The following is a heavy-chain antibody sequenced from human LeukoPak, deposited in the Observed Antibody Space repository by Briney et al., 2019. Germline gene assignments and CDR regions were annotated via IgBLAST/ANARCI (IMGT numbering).Heavy chain of an antibody. CDR2: INRSGST. D-gene: IGHD3-22*01. V-gene: IGHV4-34*01. J-gene: IGHJ4*02. CDR3: ARCGPYDSTGIDY. CDR1: GGSFSGYY. Sequence: SETLSLTCAVYGGSFSGYYWSWIRQPPGKGLEWIGEINRSGSTNYNPSLKSRVTISVDTSKNQFSLKLSSVTAADTAVYYCARCGPYDSTGIDYWGQGTLVTVSS.